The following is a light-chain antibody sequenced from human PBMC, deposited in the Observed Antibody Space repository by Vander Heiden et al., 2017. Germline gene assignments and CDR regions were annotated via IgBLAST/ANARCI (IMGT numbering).Light chain of an antibody. CDR2: ATS. Sequence: EIVLTQSPGTLSLSPGERATISCSASQSVSNAYLAWYSQKPGQAPRLLSYATSARATGIPDRFSGSGSGTDFTLTVSRLEPEDFAVYYCQQYGASPLTFGPGTRVDIK. CDR1: QSVSNAY. J-gene: IGKJ3*01. V-gene: IGKV3-20*01. CDR3: QQYGASPLT.